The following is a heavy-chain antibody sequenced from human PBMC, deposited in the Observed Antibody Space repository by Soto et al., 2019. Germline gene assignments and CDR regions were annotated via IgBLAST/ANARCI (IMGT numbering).Heavy chain of an antibody. J-gene: IGHJ5*02. CDR1: GYTFTSYD. D-gene: IGHD5-12*01. CDR3: ARGGYSGYGRYRTNWFDP. CDR2: MNPNSGNT. V-gene: IGHV1-8*01. Sequence: ASVKVSCKASGYTFTSYDINWVRQATGQGLEWMGWMNPNSGNTGYAQKFQGRVTMTRNTSISTAYTELSSLRSEDTAVYYCARGGYSGYGRYRTNWFDPWGQGTLVTVSS.